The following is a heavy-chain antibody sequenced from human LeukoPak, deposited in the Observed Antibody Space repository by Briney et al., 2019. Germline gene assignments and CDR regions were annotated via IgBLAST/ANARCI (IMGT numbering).Heavy chain of an antibody. CDR2: IYTSGST. V-gene: IGHV4-4*07. CDR3: ASLRFLEWLLFYGMDV. D-gene: IGHD3-3*01. Sequence: SETLSLTCTVSGGSISSYYWSWIRQPAGKGLEWIGRIYTSGSTNYNPSLKSRVTMSVDTSKNQFSLKLGSVTAADTAVYYCASLRFLEWLLFYGMDVWGQGTTVTVSS. J-gene: IGHJ6*02. CDR1: GGSISSYY.